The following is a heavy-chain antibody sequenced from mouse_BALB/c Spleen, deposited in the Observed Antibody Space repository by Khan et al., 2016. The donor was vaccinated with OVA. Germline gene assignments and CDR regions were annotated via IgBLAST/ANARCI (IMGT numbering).Heavy chain of an antibody. V-gene: IGHV5-9-3*01. Sequence: EVELVESGGGLVKPGGSLKLSCAASGFTFSSYAMPWVRQTPEKRLEWVATITGGGTYTYYPDNVKGRFTISRDNVNNTLYLQLSSLGSEATAMYYCARPPITTDVATSYWFFDVWGAGTTVTVST. D-gene: IGHD1-1*01. CDR1: GFTFSSYA. J-gene: IGHJ1*01. CDR2: ITGGGTYT. CDR3: ARPPITTDVATSYWFFDV.